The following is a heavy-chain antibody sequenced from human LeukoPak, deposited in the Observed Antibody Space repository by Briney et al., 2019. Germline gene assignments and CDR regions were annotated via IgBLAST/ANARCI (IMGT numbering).Heavy chain of an antibody. J-gene: IGHJ5*02. V-gene: IGHV3-23*01. D-gene: IGHD2-15*01. CDR2: ISGSGGST. CDR1: GFTVSSNY. Sequence: GGSLRLSCAASGFTVSSNYMSWVRQAPGKGLEWVSAISGSGGSTYYADSVKGRFTISRDNSKNTLYLQMNSLRAEDTAIYYCAKDPLGYCSGGSCYSNWFDPWGQGTPVTVSS. CDR3: AKDPLGYCSGGSCYSNWFDP.